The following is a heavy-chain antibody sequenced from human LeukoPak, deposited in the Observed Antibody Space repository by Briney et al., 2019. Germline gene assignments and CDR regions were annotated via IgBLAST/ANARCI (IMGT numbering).Heavy chain of an antibody. V-gene: IGHV4-30-2*01. CDR3: AREREQLVPSAGYYYYYYMDV. D-gene: IGHD6-6*01. CDR1: GGSISSGGYS. Sequence: PSETLSLTCAVSGGSISSGGYSWSWIRQPPGKGLEWIGYIYHSGSTYYNPSLKSRVTISVDTSKNQFSLKLSSVTAADTAVYYCAREREQLVPSAGYYYYYYMDVWGKGTTVTVSS. J-gene: IGHJ6*03. CDR2: IYHSGST.